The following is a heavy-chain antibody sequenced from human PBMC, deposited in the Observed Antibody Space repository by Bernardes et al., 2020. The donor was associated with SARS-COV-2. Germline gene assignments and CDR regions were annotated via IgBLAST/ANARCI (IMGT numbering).Heavy chain of an antibody. CDR1: GFTFSSYG. CDR2: IRYDGSNK. J-gene: IGHJ3*02. Sequence: GGSLRLSCAVSGFTFSSYGMHWVRQAPGKGLEWVAVIRYDGSNKYYADSVKGRFTISRDNSKNTLYLQMNSLRAEDTAVYYWARDLDRLYSGGRTDAFDIWGQETMVTVSS. D-gene: IGHD1-26*01. V-gene: IGHV3-33*01. CDR3: ARDLDRLYSGGRTDAFDI.